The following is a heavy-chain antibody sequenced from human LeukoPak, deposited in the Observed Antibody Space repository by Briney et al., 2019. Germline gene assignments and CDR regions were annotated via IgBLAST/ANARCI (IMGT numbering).Heavy chain of an antibody. CDR3: ARWVTFGGVIVNDF. V-gene: IGHV3-21*01. J-gene: IGHJ4*02. Sequence: PGGSLRLSCAASGFTFSTYNMNWVRQAPGKGLEWVSSISSSSSYIYYADSVKGRFTISSDNAKNSLYLQMNSLRAEDTAVYYCARWVTFGGVIVNDFWGQGTLVTVSS. CDR1: GFTFSTYN. D-gene: IGHD3-16*02. CDR2: ISSSSSYI.